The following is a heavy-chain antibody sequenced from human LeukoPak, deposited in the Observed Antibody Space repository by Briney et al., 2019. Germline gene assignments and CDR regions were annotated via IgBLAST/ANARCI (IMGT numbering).Heavy chain of an antibody. Sequence: GGSLRLSCAASGFTFSNYSINWVRQAPGKGLEWVSFISSNIITKYYADSVKGRFTISRDNAKNSVYLQMNSLRDEDRAVYFCARDRGYRHGQFDYRGQGTLVTVSS. J-gene: IGHJ4*02. V-gene: IGHV3-48*02. CDR2: ISSNIITK. CDR1: GFTFSNYS. CDR3: ARDRGYRHGQFDY. D-gene: IGHD5-18*01.